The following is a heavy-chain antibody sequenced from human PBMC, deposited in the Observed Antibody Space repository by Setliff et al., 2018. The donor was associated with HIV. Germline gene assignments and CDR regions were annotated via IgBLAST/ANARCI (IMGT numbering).Heavy chain of an antibody. V-gene: IGHV4-61*10. CDR3: ARDGPLEGSYRYYYYYMDV. Sequence: SETLSLTCTVSGGSLNTGTYYWSWIRQPAGKGLEWIGHIYYSGSTNYNPSLKSRVTISVDTSKNQFSLKLSSVTAADTAVYYCARDGPLEGSYRYYYYYMDVWGKGTTVTVSS. J-gene: IGHJ6*03. D-gene: IGHD3-10*01. CDR2: IYYSGST. CDR1: GGSLNTGTYY.